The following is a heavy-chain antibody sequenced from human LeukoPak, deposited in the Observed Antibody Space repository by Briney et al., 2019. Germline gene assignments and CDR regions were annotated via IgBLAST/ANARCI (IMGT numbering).Heavy chain of an antibody. V-gene: IGHV1-2*04. CDR3: ARAGIAAISFDY. Sequence: ASVKVSCKASGYTFTGHYMHWVRQAPGQGLEWMGWINPNSGGTNYAQKFQGWVTMTRDTSISTAYMELSRLRSDDTAVYYCARAGIAAISFDYWGQGTLVTVSS. J-gene: IGHJ4*02. CDR2: INPNSGGT. CDR1: GYTFTGHY. D-gene: IGHD6-13*01.